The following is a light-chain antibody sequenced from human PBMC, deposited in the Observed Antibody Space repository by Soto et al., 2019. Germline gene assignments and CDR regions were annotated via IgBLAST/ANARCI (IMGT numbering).Light chain of an antibody. V-gene: IGLV2-8*01. CDR2: EVS. CDR1: SSDVGAYKY. CDR3: TSYVGSDPWV. Sequence: QSVLTQPPSASGSPGQSVTISCTGTSSDVGAYKYVSWYQQYPGKAPKLMIYEVSKRPSGVPARFSGSKSGNTASLTVSGLQSEDEADYYCTSYVGSDPWVFGGGTKVTVL. J-gene: IGLJ3*02.